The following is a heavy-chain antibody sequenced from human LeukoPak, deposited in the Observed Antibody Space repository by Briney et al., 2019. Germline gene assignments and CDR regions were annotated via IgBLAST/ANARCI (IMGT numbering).Heavy chain of an antibody. CDR3: ARVPAGVIGMKDAFDI. CDR2: ISGSSSYI. Sequence: GGSLRLSCAASGFTFSSYSMNWVRQAPGKGLEWVSPISGSSSYIYYADSVKGRFTISRHNAKNSLYLQMNSLRAEDTAVYYCARVPAGVIGMKDAFDIWGQGTMVTVSS. V-gene: IGHV3-21*01. J-gene: IGHJ3*02. CDR1: GFTFSSYS. D-gene: IGHD3-16*02.